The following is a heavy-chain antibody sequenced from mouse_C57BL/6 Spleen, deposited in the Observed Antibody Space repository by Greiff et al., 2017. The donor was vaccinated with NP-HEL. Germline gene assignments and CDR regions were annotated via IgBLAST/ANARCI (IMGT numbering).Heavy chain of an antibody. D-gene: IGHD1-1*02. CDR2: ISNGGGST. V-gene: IGHV5-12*01. Sequence: EVMLVESGGGLVQPGGSLKLSCAASGFTFSDYYMYWVRQTPEKRLEWVAYISNGGGSTYYPDTVKGRFTISRDNAKNTLYLQMSRLKSEDTAMYYCARSLWSYYFDYWGQGTTLTVSS. CDR1: GFTFSDYY. J-gene: IGHJ2*01. CDR3: ARSLWSYYFDY.